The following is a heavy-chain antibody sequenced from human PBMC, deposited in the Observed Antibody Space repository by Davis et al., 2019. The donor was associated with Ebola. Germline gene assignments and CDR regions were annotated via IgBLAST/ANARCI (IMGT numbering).Heavy chain of an antibody. V-gene: IGHV4-31*03. J-gene: IGHJ4*02. CDR2: IYYSGST. D-gene: IGHD4-17*01. Sequence: PSETLSLTCTVSGGSISSGGYYWSWIRQHPGKGLEWIGYIYYSGSTYYNPSLKSRVTISVDTSKNQFSLKLSSVTAADTAVYYCARAPMTTVTTYYFDYWGQGTLVTVSS. CDR3: ARAPMTTVTTYYFDY. CDR1: GGSISSGGYY.